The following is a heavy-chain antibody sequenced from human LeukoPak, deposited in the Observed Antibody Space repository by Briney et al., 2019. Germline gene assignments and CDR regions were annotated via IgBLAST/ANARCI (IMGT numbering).Heavy chain of an antibody. CDR3: ARGSPYYYDSSGCEY. V-gene: IGHV3-7*03. J-gene: IGHJ4*02. D-gene: IGHD3-22*01. CDR2: IKQDGSEK. Sequence: ETLSLTCTVSGGPISSSSYYWGWIRQPPGKGLEWVADIKQDGSEKYYVDSVKGRFTISRDNAKNSLFLQMNTLRAEDTAVYYCARGSPYYYDSSGCEYWGQGTLVTVSS. CDR1: GGPISSSSYY.